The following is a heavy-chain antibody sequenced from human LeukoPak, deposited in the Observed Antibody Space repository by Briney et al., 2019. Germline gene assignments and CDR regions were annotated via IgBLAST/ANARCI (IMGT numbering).Heavy chain of an antibody. CDR3: ARDPGSSAFDL. J-gene: IGHJ4*02. Sequence: GGSLRLSCAASGFNVTAYWMSWVRHTPEKGLEFVANINRDGSVKNYMDTVKGRFTISRDNAKKSLFLELNSLRADDTALYYCARDPGSSAFDLWGQGNLVTVSS. CDR2: INRDGSVK. CDR1: GFNVTAYW. D-gene: IGHD1-14*01. V-gene: IGHV3-7*01.